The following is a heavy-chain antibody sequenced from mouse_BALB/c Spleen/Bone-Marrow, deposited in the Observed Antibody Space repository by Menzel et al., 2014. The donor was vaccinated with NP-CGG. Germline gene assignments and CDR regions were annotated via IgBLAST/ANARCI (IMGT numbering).Heavy chain of an antibody. D-gene: IGHD2-3*01. V-gene: IGHV1-69*02. CDR2: IDPSDSET. Sequence: VHLQQSGAESVKPGAPVKLSCKASGYTFTSYWMNWVKQRPGRGLEWIGRIDPSDSETHYNQKFKDKATLTVDKSSSTAYIQLRSLTSEESAVYYCARALGDGYYYAMDYLGEGTTVKVST. J-gene: IGHJ4*01. CDR1: GYTFTSYW. CDR3: ARALGDGYYYAMDY.